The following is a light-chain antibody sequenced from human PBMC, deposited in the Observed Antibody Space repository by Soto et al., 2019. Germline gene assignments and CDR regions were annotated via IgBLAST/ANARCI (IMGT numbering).Light chain of an antibody. V-gene: IGLV2-14*03. CDR2: DVS. J-gene: IGLJ2*01. CDR1: SSDIGGYNY. Sequence: QSVLTQPASVSGSPEQSITISCTGTSSDIGGYNYVSWYQHNPGKAPKLMIYDVSNRPSGVSNRFSGSKSGNTASLTISGLQAEDEADYYCNSYTSSSTVIFGGGTKLTVL. CDR3: NSYTSSSTVI.